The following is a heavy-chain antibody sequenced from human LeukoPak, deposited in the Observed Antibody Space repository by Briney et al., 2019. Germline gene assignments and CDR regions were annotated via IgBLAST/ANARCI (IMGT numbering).Heavy chain of an antibody. CDR2: IYYSGST. CDR3: ARGAYGDYGNNWFDP. CDR1: GGSISSYY. V-gene: IGHV4-59*01. Sequence: SETLSLTCTVSGGSISSYYWSWIRQPPGKGLEWIGYIYYSGSTKYNPSLKSRVTISVDTSKNQFSLKLSSVTAADTAVYYCARGAYGDYGNNWFDPWGQGTLVTVSS. D-gene: IGHD4-17*01. J-gene: IGHJ5*02.